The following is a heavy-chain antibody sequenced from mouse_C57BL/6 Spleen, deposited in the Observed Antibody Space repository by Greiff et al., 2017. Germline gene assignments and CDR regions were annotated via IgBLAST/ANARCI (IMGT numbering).Heavy chain of an antibody. CDR2: IDPSDSYT. CDR3: ARYDYYSNYYAMDY. D-gene: IGHD2-5*01. Sequence: QVQLKQPGAELVKPGASVKLSCKASGYTFTSYWMQWVKQRPGQGLEWIGEIDPSDSYTNYNQKFKGKATLTVDTSSSTAYMQLSSLTSEDSAVYYCARYDYYSNYYAMDYWGQGTSVTVSS. CDR1: GYTFTSYW. J-gene: IGHJ4*01. V-gene: IGHV1-50*01.